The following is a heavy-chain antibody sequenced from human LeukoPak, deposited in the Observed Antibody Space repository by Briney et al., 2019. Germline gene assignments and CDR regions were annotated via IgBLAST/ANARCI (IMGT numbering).Heavy chain of an antibody. CDR3: ARDRSGGYSYGHWSDY. CDR2: IYYSGST. Sequence: SETLSLTCTVSGGSISSSSYYWGWIRQPPGKGLEWIGSIYYSGSTYYNPSLKSRVTISVDTSKNQFSLKLSSVTAADTAVYYCARDRSGGYSYGHWSDYWGQGTLVTVSS. J-gene: IGHJ4*02. D-gene: IGHD5-18*01. V-gene: IGHV4-39*07. CDR1: GGSISSSSYY.